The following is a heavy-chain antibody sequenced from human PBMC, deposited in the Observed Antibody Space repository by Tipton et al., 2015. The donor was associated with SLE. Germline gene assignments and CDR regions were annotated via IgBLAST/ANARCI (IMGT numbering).Heavy chain of an antibody. D-gene: IGHD6-19*01. CDR1: GGSISSHY. V-gene: IGHV4-59*11. CDR2: IYYSGST. J-gene: IGHJ4*02. CDR3: ARARPYSSGWYYFDY. Sequence: LRLSCTVSGGSISSHYWSWIRQPPGKGLEWIGYIYYSGSTNYNPSLKSRVTISVDTSKNQFSLKLSSVTAADTAVYYCARARPYSSGWYYFDYWGQGTLVTVSS.